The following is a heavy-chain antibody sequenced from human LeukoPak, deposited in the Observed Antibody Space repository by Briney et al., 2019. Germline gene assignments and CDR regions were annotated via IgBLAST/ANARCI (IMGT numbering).Heavy chain of an antibody. Sequence: GGSLRLSCAASGFTFSSYAMSWVRQAPGKGLEWVSAISGSGGSTYYADSVKGRFTISRDNSTNTLYLQMNSLRAEDTAVYYCAKSSGSYPFALFDYWGQGTLVTVSS. CDR3: AKSSGSYPFALFDY. J-gene: IGHJ4*02. D-gene: IGHD1-26*01. V-gene: IGHV3-23*01. CDR1: GFTFSSYA. CDR2: ISGSGGST.